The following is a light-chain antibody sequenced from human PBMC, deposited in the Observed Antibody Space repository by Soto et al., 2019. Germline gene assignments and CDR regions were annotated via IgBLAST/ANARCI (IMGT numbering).Light chain of an antibody. CDR2: AAS. Sequence: IQWTQSPSFLSASVGDRVTSTCRSSQGISSYLAWYQQKPGKAPKLLIYAASTLQSGVPSRFSGSGSGTEFTLTISSLQPEDFATYYCQQLNSYPRTFGQGTKVDIK. J-gene: IGKJ1*01. CDR1: QGISSY. V-gene: IGKV1-9*01. CDR3: QQLNSYPRT.